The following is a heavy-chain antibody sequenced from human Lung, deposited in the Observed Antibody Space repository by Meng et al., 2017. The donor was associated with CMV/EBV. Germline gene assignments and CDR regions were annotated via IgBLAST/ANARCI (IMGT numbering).Heavy chain of an antibody. CDR3: AKMMWRGSGRSSFYYGMDV. V-gene: IGHV3-33*06. CDR2: IWYDGSNK. CDR1: GFIFSNYG. J-gene: IGHJ6*02. D-gene: IGHD3-10*01. Sequence: GGSLRLSXAASGFIFSNYGMHWVRQAPGKGLEWVAVIWYDGSNKYYVDSVKGRFTISRDNSKNTLYLQLNSLRAEDTAVYYCAKMMWRGSGRSSFYYGMDVWGQGTTVTVSS.